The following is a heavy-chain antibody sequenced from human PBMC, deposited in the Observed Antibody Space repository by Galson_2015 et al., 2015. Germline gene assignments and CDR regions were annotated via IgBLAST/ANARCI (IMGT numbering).Heavy chain of an antibody. CDR1: GGSFSNYY. CDR2: ISNSGTS. Sequence: ETLSLTCSVSGGSFSNYYWSWIRQPPGKGPEWLGHISNSGTSNYNPSLKSRATISLDTSQNQFSLKLSSVAAADTAVYFCAGFYGSGSHTWFDPWGQGTLVTVSS. CDR3: AGFYGSGSHTWFDP. J-gene: IGHJ5*02. V-gene: IGHV4-4*08. D-gene: IGHD3-10*01.